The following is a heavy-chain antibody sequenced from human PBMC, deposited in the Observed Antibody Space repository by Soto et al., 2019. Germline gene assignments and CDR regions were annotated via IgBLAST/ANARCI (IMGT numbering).Heavy chain of an antibody. V-gene: IGHV3-64*01. CDR2: ISSNGGST. CDR3: ARVDDYGDSAFDY. J-gene: IGHJ4*02. CDR1: GFTFISYA. Sequence: GGSLRLSCAASGFTFISYAMHWVRQAPGKGLEYVSAISSNGGSTYYANSVKGRFTISRDNSKNTLYLQMGSLRAEDMAVYYCARVDDYGDSAFDYWGQGTLVTVSS. D-gene: IGHD4-17*01.